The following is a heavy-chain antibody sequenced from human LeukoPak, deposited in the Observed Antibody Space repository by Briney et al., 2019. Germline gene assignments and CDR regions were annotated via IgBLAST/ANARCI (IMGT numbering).Heavy chain of an antibody. CDR2: IYSGST. CDR3: ARDLYSSKTSDAFVI. D-gene: IGHD6-13*01. Sequence: PSETLSLTCTVSGGSIRSSNYYWGWIRQPPGKGLQWIGSIYSGSTYYNPSLKSRVTISLDTSKNQFSLKLSSVTATDTAVYYCARDLYSSKTSDAFVIWGQGTMVTVSS. J-gene: IGHJ3*02. CDR1: GGSIRSSNYY. V-gene: IGHV4-39*07.